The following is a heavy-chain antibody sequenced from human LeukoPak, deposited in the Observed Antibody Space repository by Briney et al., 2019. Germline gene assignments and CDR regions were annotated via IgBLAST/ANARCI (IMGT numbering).Heavy chain of an antibody. CDR3: ARGDAAAGDQYYYYMDV. CDR2: IYTSGST. D-gene: IGHD6-13*01. V-gene: IGHV4-4*09. J-gene: IGHJ6*03. Sequence: SETLSLTCTVSGGSISSYYWSWIRQPPGKGLEWIGYIYTSGSTNYNPSLKSRVTISVDTSKNQFSLKLSSVTAADTAVYYCARGDAAAGDQYYYYMDVWGKGTTVTVSS. CDR1: GGSISSYY.